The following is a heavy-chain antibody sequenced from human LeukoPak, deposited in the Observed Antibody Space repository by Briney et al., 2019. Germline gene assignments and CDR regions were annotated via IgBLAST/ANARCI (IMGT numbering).Heavy chain of an antibody. V-gene: IGHV1-18*01. CDR2: ISAYNGNT. J-gene: IGHJ4*02. CDR1: GYTFTNYG. D-gene: IGHD3-10*01. Sequence: ASVKVSCKASGYTFTNYGIIWLRQAPGQGLEWMGWISAYNGNTDYAQNLQGRVTMTIETSTSTAYMELRSLRSDDTAVYYCARTLASGSFSLDYWGQGTLVTVSS. CDR3: ARTLASGSFSLDY.